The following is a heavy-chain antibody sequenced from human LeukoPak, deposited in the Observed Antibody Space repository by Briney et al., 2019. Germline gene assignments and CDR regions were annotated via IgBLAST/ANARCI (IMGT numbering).Heavy chain of an antibody. CDR2: ISWNSGSI. CDR3: AKDMNDFWTLFDY. Sequence: GRSLRLFCAASGFTFDDYAMHWVRQAPGKGLEWVSGISWNSGSIGYADSVKGRFTISRDNAKNSLYLQMNSLRAEDTALYYCAKDMNDFWTLFDYWGQGTLVTVSS. V-gene: IGHV3-9*01. J-gene: IGHJ4*02. CDR1: GFTFDDYA. D-gene: IGHD3-3*01.